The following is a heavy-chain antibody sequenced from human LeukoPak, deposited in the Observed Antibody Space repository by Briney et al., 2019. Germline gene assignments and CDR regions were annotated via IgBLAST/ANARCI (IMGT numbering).Heavy chain of an antibody. Sequence: SETLSLTCAVYGGSFSGYYWGWIRQPPGKGLEWIGEINHSGSTNYNPSLKSRVTISVDTSKNQFSLKLSSVTAADTAVYYCARQGAAAGTWVAVWDYWGQGTLVTVSS. CDR1: GGSFSGYY. V-gene: IGHV4-34*01. D-gene: IGHD6-13*01. J-gene: IGHJ4*02. CDR2: INHSGST. CDR3: ARQGAAAGTWVAVWDY.